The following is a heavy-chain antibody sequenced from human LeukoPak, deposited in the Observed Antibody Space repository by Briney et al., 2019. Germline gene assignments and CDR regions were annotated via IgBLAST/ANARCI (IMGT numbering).Heavy chain of an antibody. CDR1: GFTFSSYA. CDR3: AKGDVITIFGVVPFDY. V-gene: IGHV3-23*01. J-gene: IGHJ4*02. CDR2: ISGSGGST. D-gene: IGHD3-3*01. Sequence: GSLRLSCAASGFTFSSYAMSWVRQPPGKGLEWVSAISGSGGSTYYADPVKGRFTISRDNSKNTLYLQMNSLRAEDTAVYYCAKGDVITIFGVVPFDYWGQGTLVTVSS.